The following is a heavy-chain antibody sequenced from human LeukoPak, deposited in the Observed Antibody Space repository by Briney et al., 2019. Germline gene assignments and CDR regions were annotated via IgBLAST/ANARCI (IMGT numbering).Heavy chain of an antibody. D-gene: IGHD4-17*01. CDR1: GFAFSGFA. Sequence: GGSLRLSCSASGFAFSGFAMGWVRQAPGKGLEWVSSISGSGGNTYYAASVEGRFTVSRDNSKSTLFLQMNSLRAEDTALYYCARGRGGDYVPSRFDYWGQGILVTVSS. V-gene: IGHV3-23*01. CDR2: ISGSGGNT. CDR3: ARGRGGDYVPSRFDY. J-gene: IGHJ4*02.